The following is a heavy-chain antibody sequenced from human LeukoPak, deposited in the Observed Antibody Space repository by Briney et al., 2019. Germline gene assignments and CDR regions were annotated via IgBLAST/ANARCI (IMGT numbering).Heavy chain of an antibody. V-gene: IGHV1-8*02. Sequence: ASVKVSCKASGYTFSSYDINWVRQATGQGLEWMGWMNTNSGNTGFAQKFKGRLTLTRDTSISTAYMELSSLRSEDTAVYYCARALSDKNVQQLDAFDIWGQGTMVTVSS. CDR1: GYTFSSYD. CDR2: MNTNSGNT. J-gene: IGHJ3*02. D-gene: IGHD6-6*01. CDR3: ARALSDKNVQQLDAFDI.